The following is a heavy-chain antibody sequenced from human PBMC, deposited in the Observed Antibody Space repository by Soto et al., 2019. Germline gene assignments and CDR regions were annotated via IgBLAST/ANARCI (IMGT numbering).Heavy chain of an antibody. J-gene: IGHJ4*02. CDR3: ARQIYDSDTGPNFKYYFDS. D-gene: IGHD3-22*01. CDR2: IDPSDSQT. CDR1: GYSFAGYC. V-gene: IGHV5-10-1*01. Sequence: GESLKISCKGSGYSFAGYCITWVRQEPGKGLEWMGRIDPSDSQTYYSPSFRGQVTISATKSITTVFLQWSSLRASDTAMYYCARQIYDSDTGPNFKYYFDSWGPGPPVTVSS.